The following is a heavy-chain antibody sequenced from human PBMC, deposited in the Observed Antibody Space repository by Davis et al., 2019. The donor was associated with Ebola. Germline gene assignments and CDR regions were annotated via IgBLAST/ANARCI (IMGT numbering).Heavy chain of an antibody. CDR2: IRTNSEGTT. CDR3: ARVITFGGVIVPYFDY. J-gene: IGHJ4*02. V-gene: IGHV3-48*01. CDR1: GFTFSNYP. Sequence: GGSLRLSCAASGFTFSNYPMNWVRQAPGKGLEWISNIRTNSEGTTKHAESVKGRFTISREDATSSLYLQMNSLRAEDTAVYYCARVITFGGVIVPYFDYWGQGTLVTVSS. D-gene: IGHD3-16*02.